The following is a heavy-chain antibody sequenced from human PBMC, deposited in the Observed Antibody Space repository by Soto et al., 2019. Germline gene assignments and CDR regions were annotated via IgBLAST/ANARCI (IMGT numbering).Heavy chain of an antibody. J-gene: IGHJ6*02. D-gene: IGHD1-26*01. CDR3: ARDHQLLVNNYYGMDV. Sequence: GGSLRLSCAASGFSFNTYSMNWVRQAPGKGLEWVSFISSSSSYIFYADSVKGRFTISRDNAKNSLYMQLNSLRAEDTAVYYCARDHQLLVNNYYGMDVWGQGTTVTVSS. CDR1: GFSFNTYS. V-gene: IGHV3-21*01. CDR2: ISSSSSYI.